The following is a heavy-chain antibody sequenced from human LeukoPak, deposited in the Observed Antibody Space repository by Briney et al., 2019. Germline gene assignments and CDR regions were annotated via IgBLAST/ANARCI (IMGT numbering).Heavy chain of an antibody. CDR2: IYYSGST. Sequence: PSETLSLTCTVSGGSISSGDYYWSWIRQPPGKGLEWIGYIYYSGSTNYNPSLKSRVTISVDTSKNQFSLKLSSVTAADTAVYYCARQGDSSGYYNYWGQGTLVTVSS. CDR3: ARQGDSSGYYNY. V-gene: IGHV4-61*08. D-gene: IGHD3-22*01. CDR1: GGSISSGDYY. J-gene: IGHJ4*02.